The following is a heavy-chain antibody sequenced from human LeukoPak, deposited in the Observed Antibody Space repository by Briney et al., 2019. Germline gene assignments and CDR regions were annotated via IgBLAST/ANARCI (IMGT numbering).Heavy chain of an antibody. CDR3: VKAIAGANYFDC. D-gene: IGHD6-25*01. J-gene: IGHJ4*02. CDR1: GFTFSNNA. CDR2: ISGGGSIT. V-gene: IGHV3-23*01. Sequence: PGGSLRLSCAASGFTFSNNALSWVRQAPGNGLEWVLAISGGGSITNYADSVKGRFTISRDNSMNTLYLQMNSLRAEDTAVYYCVKAIAGANYFDCWGQGTLVTVSS.